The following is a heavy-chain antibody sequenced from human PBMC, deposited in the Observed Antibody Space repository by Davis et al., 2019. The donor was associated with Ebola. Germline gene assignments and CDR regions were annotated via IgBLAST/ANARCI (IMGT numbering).Heavy chain of an antibody. CDR1: GHSFAYYW. D-gene: IGHD3-3*01. J-gene: IGHJ4*02. V-gene: IGHV5-10-1*01. CDR3: ARYYGPFDY. CDR2: IDPSDSYT. Sequence: PGGSLRLSCQASGHSFAYYWMSWVRQMPGKGLEWMGRIDPSDSYTNYSPSFQGHVTISADKSISTAYLQWSSLKASDTAMYYCARYYGPFDYWGQGTLVTVSS.